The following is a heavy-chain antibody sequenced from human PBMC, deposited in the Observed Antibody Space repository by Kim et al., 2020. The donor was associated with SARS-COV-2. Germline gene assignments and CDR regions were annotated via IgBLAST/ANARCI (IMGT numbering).Heavy chain of an antibody. CDR3: AKDLRVITMIVVVIREVDY. V-gene: IGHV3-23*01. D-gene: IGHD3-22*01. CDR2: ISGSGGST. Sequence: GGSLRLSCAASGFTFSSYAMSWVRQAPGKGLEWVSAISGSGGSTYYADSVKGRFTISRDNSKNTLYLQMNSLRAEDTAVYYCAKDLRVITMIVVVIREVDYWGQGTLVTVSS. J-gene: IGHJ4*02. CDR1: GFTFSSYA.